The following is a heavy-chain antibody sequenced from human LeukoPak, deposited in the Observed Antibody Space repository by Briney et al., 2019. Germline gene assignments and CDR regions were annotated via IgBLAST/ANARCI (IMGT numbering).Heavy chain of an antibody. D-gene: IGHD3-9*01. J-gene: IGHJ6*02. CDR2: MNPNSGNT. CDR1: GYTFTSYD. Sequence: GASVKVSCKASGYTFTSYDINWVRQATGQGLEWMGWMNPNSGNTGYAQKFQGRVTMTRNTSISTAYMELSSLRSEDTAVYYCVRGPTDYDILTGYYLGLQNSYYYGMDVWGQGTTVTVSS. CDR3: VRGPTDYDILTGYYLGLQNSYYYGMDV. V-gene: IGHV1-8*01.